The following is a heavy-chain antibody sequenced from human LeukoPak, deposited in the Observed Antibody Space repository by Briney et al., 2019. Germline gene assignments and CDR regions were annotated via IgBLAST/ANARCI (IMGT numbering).Heavy chain of an antibody. V-gene: IGHV4-61*05. CDR2: IYYSGST. J-gene: IGHJ4*02. CDR3: ARLLLYSSRGWYYFDY. CDR1: GGSISSSSYY. Sequence: SEILSLTCTVSGGSISSSSYYWGWIRQPPGKGLEWIGYIYYSGSTNYNPSLKSRVTISVDTSKNQFSLKLSSVTAADTAVYYCARLLLYSSRGWYYFDYWGQGTLVTVSS. D-gene: IGHD6-13*01.